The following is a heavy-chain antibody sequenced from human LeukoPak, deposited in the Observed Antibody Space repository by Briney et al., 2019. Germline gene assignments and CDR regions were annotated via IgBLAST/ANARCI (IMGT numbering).Heavy chain of an antibody. Sequence: PGGSLRLSCAASGFTFSSYGMHWVRQAPGKGLEWVAVIWYDGSNKYYADSVKGRFTISRDNSKNTLYLQMNSLRAEDTAVYYCARDWRSSGSYYENAFDIWGQGTMVTVSS. D-gene: IGHD1-26*01. CDR3: ARDWRSSGSYYENAFDI. CDR1: GFTFSSYG. V-gene: IGHV3-33*01. J-gene: IGHJ3*02. CDR2: IWYDGSNK.